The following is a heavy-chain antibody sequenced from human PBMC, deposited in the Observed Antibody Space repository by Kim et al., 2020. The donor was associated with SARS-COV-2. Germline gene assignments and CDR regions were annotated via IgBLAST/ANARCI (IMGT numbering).Heavy chain of an antibody. J-gene: IGHJ1*01. D-gene: IGHD3-10*01. CDR3: AIDPGSRLRGLEY. CDR2: ISYDGSNK. V-gene: IGHV3-30-3*01. CDR1: GFTFSSCA. Sequence: GGSLRLSCAASGFTFSSCAIHWVRQAPGKGLEWVAVISYDGSNKNYADSVKGRFTIFRDNSKNTLYLQMNSLRAEDTALYYCAIDPGSRLRGLEY.